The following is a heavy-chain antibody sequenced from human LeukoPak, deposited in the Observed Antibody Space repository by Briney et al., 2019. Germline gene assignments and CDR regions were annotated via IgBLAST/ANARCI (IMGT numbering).Heavy chain of an antibody. CDR3: ARDLSGVTGYTYGRGIDY. CDR2: ITSSSSYI. Sequence: GGSLRLSCAASGFIFRSYNMYWVRQAPGKGPEWVSSITSSSSYIFYADSVKGRFTISRDNAKNSLYLQMNSLRAEDTAVYYCARDLSGVTGYTYGRGIDYWGQGTLVTVSS. CDR1: GFIFRSYN. J-gene: IGHJ4*02. V-gene: IGHV3-21*01. D-gene: IGHD5-18*01.